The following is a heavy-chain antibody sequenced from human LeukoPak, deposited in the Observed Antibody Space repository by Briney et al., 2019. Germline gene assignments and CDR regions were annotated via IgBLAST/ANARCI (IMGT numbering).Heavy chain of an antibody. V-gene: IGHV1-3*01. CDR1: GYIFTSYF. CDR3: ASGILTGYYNPYDY. J-gene: IGHJ4*02. Sequence: GASVKVSCKASGYIFTSYFLNWVRQAPGQRLEWMGWIHAGYGDTKYSQKFQGRVTITRDTSASTGYMELSSLTSEDTAVYYCASGILTGYYNPYDYWGQGTLVTVSS. CDR2: IHAGYGDT. D-gene: IGHD3-9*01.